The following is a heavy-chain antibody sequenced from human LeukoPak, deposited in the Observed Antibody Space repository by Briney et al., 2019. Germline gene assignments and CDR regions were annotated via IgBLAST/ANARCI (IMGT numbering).Heavy chain of an antibody. V-gene: IGHV3-23*01. CDR2: INRDGDLA. D-gene: IGHD3-3*01. Sequence: GGSLRLSCVDSGLSSATYSMNWVRQAPGKGLEWVAVINRDGDLAYYADSVQGRFTISRGNSKSTLYLHMDNLRVEDTAIYFCANKKGGNYPFEFWGQGTLVTVSS. CDR3: ANKKGGNYPFEF. J-gene: IGHJ4*02. CDR1: GLSSATYS.